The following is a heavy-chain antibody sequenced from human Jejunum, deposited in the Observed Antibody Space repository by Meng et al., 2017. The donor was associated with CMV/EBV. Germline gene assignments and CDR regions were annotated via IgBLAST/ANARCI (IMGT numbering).Heavy chain of an antibody. CDR3: ARDNSIAAAGTWWFDP. CDR2: INPAGGRT. D-gene: IGHD6-13*01. CDR1: FTLPRHW. Sequence: FTLPRHWSHWVRQAPGQGLEWMGIINPAGGRTTYAQKCQGRVIISRDTATNTVYMDLSSLRSEDTAVYYCARDNSIAAAGTWWFDPWGQGTLVTVSS. J-gene: IGHJ5*02. V-gene: IGHV1-46*01.